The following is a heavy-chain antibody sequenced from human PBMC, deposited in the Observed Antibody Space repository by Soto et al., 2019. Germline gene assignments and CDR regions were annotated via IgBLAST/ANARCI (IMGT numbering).Heavy chain of an antibody. CDR1: GFTAKGNY. CDR2: IFSAGMT. D-gene: IGHD1-1*01. CDR3: AGAYSYNYAFDY. J-gene: IGHJ4*02. V-gene: IGHV3-53*01. Sequence: GGSLRLSCAPSGFTAKGNYVGWARQASGRGMEWVSIIFSAGMTYYTDSVKGRFTISKDISKNTLSLQMNSLRADDTAVYFCAGAYSYNYAFDYWGRGPPVTVSS.